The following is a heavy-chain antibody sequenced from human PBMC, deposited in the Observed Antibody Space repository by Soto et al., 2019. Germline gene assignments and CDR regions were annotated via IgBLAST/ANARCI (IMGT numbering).Heavy chain of an antibody. Sequence: PSETLSLTCSVSGDSIVSSSSYWGWIRQHPGYGLEWIGYIFFNGGTFYNPSLQSRLSISVDTSKNQFSLKLSSVTAADTAVYYCARGSGTYYYGSGSYQDSYFDYWGQGTLVTVSS. CDR3: ARGSGTYYYGSGSYQDSYFDY. CDR2: IFFNGGT. V-gene: IGHV4-39*07. D-gene: IGHD3-10*01. J-gene: IGHJ4*02. CDR1: GDSIVSSSSY.